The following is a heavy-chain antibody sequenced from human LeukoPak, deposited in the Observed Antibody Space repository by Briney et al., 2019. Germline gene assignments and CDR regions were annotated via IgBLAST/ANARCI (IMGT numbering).Heavy chain of an antibody. CDR3: ARELYDGSGHDTFDI. V-gene: IGHV4-4*02. D-gene: IGHD3-22*01. J-gene: IGHJ3*02. Sequence: GSLRLSCAASGFTFNSFAMSWVRQPPGKGLEWIGEISHTGSTHYNPSLKSRVTISVDKPKNQFSLKLSSVTAADTAVYYCARELYDGSGHDTFDIWGQGTMVTVSS. CDR2: ISHTGST. CDR1: GFTFNSFAM.